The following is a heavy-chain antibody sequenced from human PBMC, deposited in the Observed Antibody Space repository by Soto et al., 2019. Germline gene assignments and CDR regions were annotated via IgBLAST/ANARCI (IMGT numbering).Heavy chain of an antibody. V-gene: IGHV3-72*01. CDR1: GFTLSDHY. CDR2: TKNTAQSYTT. J-gene: IGHJ4*02. CDR3: VRWDSVNPEN. Sequence: EVQLVESGGGLVQPGGSLRLSCVVSGFTLSDHYIDWVRQAPGKGLEWVGRTKNTAQSYTTEYAASVKCRFIISRDDSDNSLDLHMNSMKTEETAVYYCVRWDSVNPENWGQGTRVTVSS. D-gene: IGHD1-26*01.